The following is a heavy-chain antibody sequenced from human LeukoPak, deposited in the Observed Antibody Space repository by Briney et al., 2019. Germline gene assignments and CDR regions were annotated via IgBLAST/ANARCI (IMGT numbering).Heavy chain of an antibody. D-gene: IGHD3-16*01. J-gene: IGHJ3*01. CDR1: GYTFSVYY. Sequence: ASVKVSCKASGYTFSVYYMHWVRQAPGQGLEWMGWINPNSGGTNYAQKFQGRVNMTRDKIISTAYMEVTSLRSDDTAVYYCARERPGGVDDSFDLWGQGTMVTVSS. CDR3: ARERPGGVDDSFDL. CDR2: INPNSGGT. V-gene: IGHV1-2*02.